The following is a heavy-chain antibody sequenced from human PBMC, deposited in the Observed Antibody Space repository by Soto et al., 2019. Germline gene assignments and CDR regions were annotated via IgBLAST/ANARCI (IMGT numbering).Heavy chain of an antibody. CDR1: GFSFGAYA. D-gene: IGHD3-10*01. CDR2: MSYDGANI. CDR3: ARDRSGIRGFDY. Sequence: QVQLVESGGGVIQPGRSLRLSCAASGFSFGAYAMFWVRQAPGKGLEWVAAMSYDGANIYYADSVKGRFTISRDNSKNTLYVKMHSMRNEDTVIYYCARDRSGIRGFDYWGQGTLVTVSS. V-gene: IGHV3-30-3*01. J-gene: IGHJ4*02.